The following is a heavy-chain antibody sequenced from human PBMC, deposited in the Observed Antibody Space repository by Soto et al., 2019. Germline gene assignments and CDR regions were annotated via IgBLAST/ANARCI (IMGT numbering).Heavy chain of an antibody. V-gene: IGHV3-64D*06. J-gene: IGHJ4*02. D-gene: IGHD3-10*01. CDR1: GFTFSNYA. CDR2: ISSNGGRT. Sequence: QPGGSLRLSCSASGFTFSNYALHWVRQAPGKGLEYVSSISSNGGRTYYADSVKGRFTISRDNSRDTLYLQMNSLRAEDTAIYYCVKASGLVRGPNGGGFDYWGQGTRVTVSA. CDR3: VKASGLVRGPNGGGFDY.